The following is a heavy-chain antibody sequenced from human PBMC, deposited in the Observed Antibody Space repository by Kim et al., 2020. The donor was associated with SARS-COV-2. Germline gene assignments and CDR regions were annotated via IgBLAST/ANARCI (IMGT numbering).Heavy chain of an antibody. J-gene: IGHJ5*02. CDR3: AKDRSWSPFYSSFDP. Sequence: GGSLRLSCAASGFTFSSYAMSWVRQAPGKGLEWVSAISGSGGSTYYADSVKGRFTISRDNSKNTLYLQMNSLRAEDTAVYYCAKDRSWSPFYSSFDPWGQGTLVTVSS. V-gene: IGHV3-23*01. D-gene: IGHD6-13*01. CDR1: GFTFSSYA. CDR2: ISGSGGST.